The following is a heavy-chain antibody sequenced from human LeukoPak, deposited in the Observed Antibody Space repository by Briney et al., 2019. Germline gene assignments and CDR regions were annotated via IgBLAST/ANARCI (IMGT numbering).Heavy chain of an antibody. D-gene: IGHD6-13*01. CDR1: GGSFSGYY. Sequence: KPSETLSLTCAVYGGSFSGYYWSWIRQPPGKGLEWIGEINHSGSTNYNPSLKSRVTISLDTSKNQFSLKLSSVTAADTAVYYCARSPGWAAAGNEYYFDYWGQGTLVTVSS. CDR2: INHSGST. J-gene: IGHJ4*02. CDR3: ARSPGWAAAGNEYYFDY. V-gene: IGHV4-34*01.